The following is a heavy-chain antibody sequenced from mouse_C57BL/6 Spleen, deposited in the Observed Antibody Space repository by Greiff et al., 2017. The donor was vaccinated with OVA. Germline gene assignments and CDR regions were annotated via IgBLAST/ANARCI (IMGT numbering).Heavy chain of an antibody. V-gene: IGHV1-50*01. CDR1: GYTFTSYW. J-gene: IGHJ3*01. CDR3: ARGPNWGFAY. Sequence: QVQLQQPGAELVKPGASVKLSCKASGYTFTSYWMQWVKQRPGQGLEWIGEIDPSDSYTNYNQKFKGKATLTVDTSSSTAYMQLSSLTSEDSAVYYCARGPNWGFAYWGQGTLVTVSA. CDR2: IDPSDSYT. D-gene: IGHD4-1*01.